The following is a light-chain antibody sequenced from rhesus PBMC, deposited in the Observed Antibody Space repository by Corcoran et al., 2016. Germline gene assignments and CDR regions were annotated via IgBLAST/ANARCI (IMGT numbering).Light chain of an antibody. Sequence: DIVMTQTPLSLPATPGEPASISCRSSQRPLDSDGYTHLHWYLPDPGQSPPLLSYLGSTRASGVPDRFSGSGSGTDFTQKISRVEAEAVGVYYCMQTLQTPLTFGGGTKVEIK. CDR3: MQTLQTPLT. J-gene: IGKJ4*01. V-gene: IGKV2-78*01. CDR1: QRPLDSDGYTH. CDR2: LGS.